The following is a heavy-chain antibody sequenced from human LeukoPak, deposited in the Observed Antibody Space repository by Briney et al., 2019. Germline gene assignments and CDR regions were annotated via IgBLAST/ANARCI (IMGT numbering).Heavy chain of an antibody. V-gene: IGHV1-69*13. Sequence: ASVKVSCKASGGTFSSYAISWVRQAPGQGLEWMGGIIPIFGTANYAQKFQGRVTITADESTSTAYMELSSLRSEDTAVYYCASLPSDTAMVDHWGQGTLVTVSS. CDR3: ASLPSDTAMVDH. J-gene: IGHJ4*02. CDR2: IIPIFGTA. D-gene: IGHD5-18*01. CDR1: GGTFSSYA.